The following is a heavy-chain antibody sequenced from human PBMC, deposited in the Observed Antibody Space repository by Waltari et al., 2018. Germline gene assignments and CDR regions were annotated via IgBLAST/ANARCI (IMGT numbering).Heavy chain of an antibody. V-gene: IGHV4-4*07. CDR2: ISGSGGGS. J-gene: IGHJ4*02. D-gene: IGHD3-22*01. Sequence: QLQLQESGPGLVKPSETLSLSCAVSGGSISSNYWSWIRRPPGKGLEWIGRISGSGGGSDYNPSLKSRVTISTDTSKNQFSLKLSSLTAADTAVYYCARAYYDSAYYTGGFLYYFDYWGQGVLVTVSS. CDR1: GGSISSNY. CDR3: ARAYYDSAYYTGGFLYYFDY.